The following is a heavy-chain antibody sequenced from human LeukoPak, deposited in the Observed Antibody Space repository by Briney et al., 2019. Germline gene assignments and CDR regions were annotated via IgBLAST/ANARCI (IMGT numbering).Heavy chain of an antibody. CDR1: GGSISSSSYF. CDR3: ASTYYDFWSGPGYSAFDI. Sequence: SETLSLTCTVSGGSISSSSYFWGWIRQPPGKGLEWIGNIYYSGTTYYNPSLKSRVTISVDTSKNQFSLKLSSVTAADTAVYYCASTYYDFWSGPGYSAFDIWGQGTMVTVSS. J-gene: IGHJ3*02. V-gene: IGHV4-39*01. D-gene: IGHD3-3*01. CDR2: IYYSGTT.